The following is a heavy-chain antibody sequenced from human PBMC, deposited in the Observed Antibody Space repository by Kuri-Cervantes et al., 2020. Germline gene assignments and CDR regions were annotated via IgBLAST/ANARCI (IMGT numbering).Heavy chain of an antibody. CDR3: ARGGGVGATGLDYFDY. D-gene: IGHD1-26*01. J-gene: IGHJ4*02. CDR2: IYYSGST. V-gene: IGHV4-31*02. CDR1: GGSISSGGYY. Sequence: SCTVSGGSISSGGYYWSWIRQHPGKGLEWIGYIYYSGSTYYNPSLKSRVTISVDTSKNQFSLKLSSVTAADTAVYYCARGGGVGATGLDYFDYWGQGTLVTVSS.